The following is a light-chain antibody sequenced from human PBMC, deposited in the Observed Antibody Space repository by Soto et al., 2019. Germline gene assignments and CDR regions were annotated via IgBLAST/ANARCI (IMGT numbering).Light chain of an antibody. CDR2: LNSDGSH. Sequence: QPVLTQSPSASASLGASVKLTCTLSSGHSSHAIAWHQQQPETGPRYLMKLNSDGSHNKGDGIPDRFSGSSSGAERYLTISSLQSEDEADYYCQTWGTGFSVVFGGGTKLTVL. J-gene: IGLJ2*01. V-gene: IGLV4-69*01. CDR3: QTWGTGFSVV. CDR1: SGHSSHA.